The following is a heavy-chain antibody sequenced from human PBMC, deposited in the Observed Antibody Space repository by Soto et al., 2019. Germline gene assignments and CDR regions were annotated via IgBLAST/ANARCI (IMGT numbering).Heavy chain of an antibody. Sequence: GGSLRLSCAASGFTFSSYGMHWVRQAPGKGLEWVAVISYDGSSKYYADSVKGRFTISRDNSKNTLYLQMNSLRAEDTAVYYCAKDQYSGSYYYDYWGQGTLVTVSS. CDR1: GFTFSSYG. J-gene: IGHJ4*02. CDR2: ISYDGSSK. D-gene: IGHD1-26*01. CDR3: AKDQYSGSYYYDY. V-gene: IGHV3-30*18.